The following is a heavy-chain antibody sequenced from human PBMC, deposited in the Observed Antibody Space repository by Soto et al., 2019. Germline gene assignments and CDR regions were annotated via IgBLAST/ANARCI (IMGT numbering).Heavy chain of an antibody. D-gene: IGHD1-26*01. J-gene: IGHJ4*02. V-gene: IGHV3-23*01. CDR1: GFTFSSYA. Sequence: PGGSLRLSCAASGFTFSSYAMSWVRQAPGKGLEWVSAISGSGGSTHYADSVKGRFTISRDNVKNTLYLQMNSLRAEDTAVYYCARGGNYVFDYWGQGTLVTVSS. CDR3: ARGGNYVFDY. CDR2: ISGSGGST.